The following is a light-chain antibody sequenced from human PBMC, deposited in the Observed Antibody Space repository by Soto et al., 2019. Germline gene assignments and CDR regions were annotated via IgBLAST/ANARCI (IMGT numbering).Light chain of an antibody. CDR1: QSVLYSPNNKNY. Sequence: DIVMTQSLDSLAVSLGERATINCKSSQSVLYSPNNKNYLAWYQQKPGQPPKLLVYWASTRESGVPDRFSGSGSGTDFTLTINSLQAEDVAVYYCQQYHSPPQTFGQGTKVEIK. V-gene: IGKV4-1*01. CDR3: QQYHSPPQT. CDR2: WAS. J-gene: IGKJ1*01.